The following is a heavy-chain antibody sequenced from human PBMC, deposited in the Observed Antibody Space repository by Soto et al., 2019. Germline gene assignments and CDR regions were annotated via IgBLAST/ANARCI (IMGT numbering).Heavy chain of an antibody. CDR1: GDSVSSGIYY. J-gene: IGHJ4*02. V-gene: IGHV4-61*01. CDR3: ARIEMASIK. CDR2: VYYTGST. Sequence: SGTLSLTCTVSGDSVSSGIYYWSWIRQPPGQGLEWIGYVYYTGSTFYSPSLKSRLTISLDTSKNQFSLDLRSVTAADTAMYYCARIEMASIKWGRGTLVTVSS.